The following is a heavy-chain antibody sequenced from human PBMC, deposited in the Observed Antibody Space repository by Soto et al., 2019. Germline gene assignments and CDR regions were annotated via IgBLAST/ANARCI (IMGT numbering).Heavy chain of an antibody. CDR3: ARSQGGSSSLDIYYYYYYGMDV. CDR2: IIPIFGTA. CDR1: GGTFSSYA. Sequence: QVQLVQSGAEVKKPGSSVKVSCKAPGGTFSSYAISWVRQAPGQGLEWMGGIIPIFGTAKYAQKFQGRVKMTADESTSTGYMELSSLRSEDTAVYYCARSQGGSSSLDIYYYYYYGMDVWGQGTTVTVSS. D-gene: IGHD2-15*01. V-gene: IGHV1-69*01. J-gene: IGHJ6*02.